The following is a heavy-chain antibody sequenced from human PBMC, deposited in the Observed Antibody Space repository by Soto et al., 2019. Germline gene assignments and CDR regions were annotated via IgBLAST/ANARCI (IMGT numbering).Heavy chain of an antibody. Sequence: GGSLRLSCAASGFTFSSYSMNWVRQAPGKGLEWVSSISSSSSYIYYADSVKGRFTISRDNAKNSLYLQMNSLRAEDTAVYYCARDRRRSGSWATFDYWGQGTLVTVSS. CDR3: ARDRRRSGSWATFDY. CDR2: ISSSSSYI. J-gene: IGHJ4*02. V-gene: IGHV3-21*01. CDR1: GFTFSSYS. D-gene: IGHD3-22*01.